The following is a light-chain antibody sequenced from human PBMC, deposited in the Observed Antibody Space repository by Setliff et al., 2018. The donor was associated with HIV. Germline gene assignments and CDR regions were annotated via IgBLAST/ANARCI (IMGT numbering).Light chain of an antibody. CDR3: QQAHTFPHT. CDR2: DAS. Sequence: DIQMTQSPSFVSASVGDRVTMTCQASQGISNSLAWYQQKPGEAPKLLIYDASTLQGGVPSRFSGGGSVAYFTLTISSLQPEDYATYYCQQAHTFPHTFGQGTKVDIK. J-gene: IGKJ2*01. V-gene: IGKV1-12*01. CDR1: QGISNS.